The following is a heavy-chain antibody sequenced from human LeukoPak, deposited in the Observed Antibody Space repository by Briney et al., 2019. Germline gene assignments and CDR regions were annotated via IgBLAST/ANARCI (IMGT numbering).Heavy chain of an antibody. J-gene: IGHJ3*02. D-gene: IGHD3-22*01. V-gene: IGHV1-69*05. CDR3: ARWYYYDSSGYPDAFDI. CDR1: GGTFSSYA. Sequence: SVKVSCKASGGTFSSYAISWVRQAPGQGLECMGGIIPIFGPAHYAQKFQARVTITTDESTSTAYMELSSLRSEDTAVYYCARWYYYDSSGYPDAFDIWGQGTMVTVSS. CDR2: IIPIFGPA.